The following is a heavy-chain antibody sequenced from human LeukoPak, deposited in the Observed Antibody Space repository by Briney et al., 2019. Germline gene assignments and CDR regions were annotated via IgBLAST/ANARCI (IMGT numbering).Heavy chain of an antibody. J-gene: IGHJ4*02. Sequence: SQTLSLTCTVSGGSISSGDYCWSWIRQPPGKGLEWIGYIYYSGSTYYNPSLKSRVTISVDTSKNQFSLKLSSVTAADTAVYYCARDTHSSGWYYFDYWGQGTLVTVSS. CDR2: IYYSGST. CDR1: GGSISSGDYC. D-gene: IGHD6-19*01. V-gene: IGHV4-30-4*08. CDR3: ARDTHSSGWYYFDY.